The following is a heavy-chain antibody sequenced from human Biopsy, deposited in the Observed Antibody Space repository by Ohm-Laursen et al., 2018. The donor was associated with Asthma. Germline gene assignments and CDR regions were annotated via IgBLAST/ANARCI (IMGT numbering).Heavy chain of an antibody. J-gene: IGHJ6*02. V-gene: IGHV4-39*07. CDR3: ARGPNYHGSGRAPIGMDV. Sequence: SETLSLTCTVSGGSISSNFYYWGWIRQPPGKGLEWIGNIYKSGQVYYNLSLKSRVTISVDTSKNQFSLRLNSVTAADTAVYYCARGPNYHGSGRAPIGMDVWGQGTTVTVSS. D-gene: IGHD3-10*01. CDR2: IYKSGQV. CDR1: GGSISSNFYY.